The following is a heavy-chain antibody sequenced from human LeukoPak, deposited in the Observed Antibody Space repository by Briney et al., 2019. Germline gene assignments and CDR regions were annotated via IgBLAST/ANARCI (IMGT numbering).Heavy chain of an antibody. D-gene: IGHD1-26*01. V-gene: IGHV5-51*01. CDR3: ARRPYSGSPNWFDP. CDR1: GHSFTNHW. Sequence: GESLKISCEASGHSFTNHWIGWVRQMHGKSLEWMGIINLGDSDTKYSPSFQGQVTISLDKSINTAYLQWRSLKASDTAMYYCARRPYSGSPNWFDPWGQGTLVTVSS. J-gene: IGHJ5*02. CDR2: INLGDSDT.